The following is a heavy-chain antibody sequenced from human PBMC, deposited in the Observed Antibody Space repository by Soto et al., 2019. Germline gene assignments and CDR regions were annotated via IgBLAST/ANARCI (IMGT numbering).Heavy chain of an antibody. CDR1: GYTFTRSY. V-gene: IGHV1-46*03. CDR3: TKDHSDMFSGKYCWWFDP. J-gene: IGHJ5*02. D-gene: IGHD1-26*01. Sequence: QVQLVQSGAEVKRPGASVKVSCQTSGYTFTRSYIHWVRQAPGQGLEWMGILNPNGDSTIYAQKFQGRVTMTRDTSTSTVYMELSSLRSEDTAVYYCTKDHSDMFSGKYCWWFDPWGQGTLVTVSS. CDR2: LNPNGDST.